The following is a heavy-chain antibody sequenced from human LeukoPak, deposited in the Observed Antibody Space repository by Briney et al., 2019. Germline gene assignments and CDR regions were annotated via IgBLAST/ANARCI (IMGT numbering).Heavy chain of an antibody. V-gene: IGHV1-2*02. Sequence: GASVKVSCKASGYTFTGYYMHWVRQAPGQGLEWMGWINPNSGGTNYAQKFQGRVTMTRDTSISTAYMELSRLRSDDTAVYYCATSLHCSSTSCRNYWGQGTLVTVSS. CDR3: ATSLHCSSTSCRNY. CDR2: INPNSGGT. CDR1: GYTFTGYY. D-gene: IGHD2-2*01. J-gene: IGHJ4*02.